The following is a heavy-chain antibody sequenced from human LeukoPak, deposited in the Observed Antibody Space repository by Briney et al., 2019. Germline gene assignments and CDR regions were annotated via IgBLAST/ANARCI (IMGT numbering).Heavy chain of an antibody. D-gene: IGHD2-15*01. CDR1: GGSISNYY. V-gene: IGHV4-4*07. J-gene: IGHJ3*02. CDR2: IYPSGST. CDR3: ARLPGGGSTSVAAFDI. Sequence: PSETLSLTCTVSGGSISNYYWTWIRQPAGKGLEWIGRIYPSGSTNYNPSLKSRVTVSLDPSKNQFSLKLSSVTAADTAVYYCARLPGGGSTSVAAFDIWGQGAMVTVSS.